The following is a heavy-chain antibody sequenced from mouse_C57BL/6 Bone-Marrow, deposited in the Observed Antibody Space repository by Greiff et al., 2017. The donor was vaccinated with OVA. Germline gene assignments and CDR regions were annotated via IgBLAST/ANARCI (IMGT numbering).Heavy chain of an antibody. V-gene: IGHV14-1*01. CDR1: GFNIKDYY. CDR2: IDPEDGDT. Sequence: VQLQQSGAELVRPGASVKLSCTASGFNIKDYYMHWVKQRPEQGLEWIGRIDPEDGDTEYAPKFQGKATMTADPSSNTAYLQLSSLTSEDTAVYYCTTGVTRAWFAYWGQGTLVTVSA. J-gene: IGHJ3*01. D-gene: IGHD2-2*01. CDR3: TTGVTRAWFAY.